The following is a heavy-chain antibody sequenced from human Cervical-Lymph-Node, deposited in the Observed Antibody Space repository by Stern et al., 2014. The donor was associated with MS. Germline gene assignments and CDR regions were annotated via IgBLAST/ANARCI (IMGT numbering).Heavy chain of an antibody. V-gene: IGHV1-46*01. J-gene: IGHJ6*02. D-gene: IGHD6-19*01. Sequence: QLVQSGAEVKKPGASVRVSCKASGYTFTNYYMNWVRQAPGQGLEGMGIINPSGGSTSHAQKFQGRVTMTRDTSTSTVYMELSSLRSEDTAVYYCAREVAGHRLGMMDVWGQGTTVIVSS. CDR1: GYTFTNYY. CDR2: INPSGGST. CDR3: AREVAGHRLGMMDV.